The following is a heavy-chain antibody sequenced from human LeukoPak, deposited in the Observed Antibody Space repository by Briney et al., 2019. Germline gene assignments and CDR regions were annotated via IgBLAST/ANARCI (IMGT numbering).Heavy chain of an antibody. J-gene: IGHJ4*02. CDR3: ASGKAPSYDFWSGYSNPHFDY. CDR2: IYYSGST. V-gene: IGHV4-39*01. D-gene: IGHD3-3*01. Sequence: SETLSLTCTVSGGSISSSSYYWGWIRQPPGKGLEWIGSIYYSGSTYYNPSLKSRVTISVDTSKNQFSLKLSSVTAADTAVYYCASGKAPSYDFWSGYSNPHFDYWGQGTLVTVSS. CDR1: GGSISSSSYY.